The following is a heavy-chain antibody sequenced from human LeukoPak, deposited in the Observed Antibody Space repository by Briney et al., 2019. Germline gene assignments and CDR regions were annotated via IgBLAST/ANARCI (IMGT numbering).Heavy chain of an antibody. CDR1: GGSISNYY. CDR2: IYYSGST. CDR3: ARRYSDASGMTSEI. D-gene: IGHD1-26*01. Sequence: SETLSLTCTVSGGSISNYYWNWIRQPPGQGLEWIGHIYYSGSTNYNPSLKSRVTISVDTSKNQFSLKLSSVTAADTAVYYCARRYSDASGMTSEIWGQGTMVTVSS. V-gene: IGHV4-59*12. J-gene: IGHJ3*02.